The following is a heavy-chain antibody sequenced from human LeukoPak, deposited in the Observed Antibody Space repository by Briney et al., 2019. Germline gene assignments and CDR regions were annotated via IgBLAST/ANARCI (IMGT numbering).Heavy chain of an antibody. CDR2: MDHSGRT. D-gene: IGHD2-21*02. Sequence: PSETLSLTCAVYGGSFSGYYWSWIRQPPGKGLEWIGEMDHSGRTNSKSSLKSRVTISVDTSKNQFSLRLSSVTAADTAVYYCARSPYGGNSYHHYYYYGMDVWGQGTTITVSS. J-gene: IGHJ6*02. V-gene: IGHV4-34*01. CDR3: ARSPYGGNSYHHYYYYGMDV. CDR1: GGSFSGYY.